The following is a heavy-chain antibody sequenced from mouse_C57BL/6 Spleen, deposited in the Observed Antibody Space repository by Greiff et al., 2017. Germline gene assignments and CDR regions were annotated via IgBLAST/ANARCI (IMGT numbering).Heavy chain of an antibody. CDR2: IYPGDGDT. J-gene: IGHJ4*01. CDR3: ARWDSDYGGAMDY. Sequence: QVQLKESGAELVKPGDSVKISCKASGYAFSSYWMNWVKQRPGKGLEWIGQIYPGDGDTNYNGKFKGKATLTADKSSSTAYIQLSSLTSEDSAVYVCARWDSDYGGAMDYWGQGTSVTVSS. D-gene: IGHD2-4*01. CDR1: GYAFSSYW. V-gene: IGHV1-80*01.